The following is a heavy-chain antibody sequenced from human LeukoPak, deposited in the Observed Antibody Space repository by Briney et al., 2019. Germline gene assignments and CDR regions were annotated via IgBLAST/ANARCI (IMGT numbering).Heavy chain of an antibody. CDR2: IKEDGSEE. D-gene: IGHD2-21*02. CDR1: GFTFSSYW. Sequence: GGSLRLSCAASGFTFSSYWVSWVRQAPGKGLEWVANIKEDGSEEYYVDSVKGRFTISRDNAKNALYLQMNSLRAEDTAVYYCARAVTAMGFDYWGQGTPVTVSS. CDR3: ARAVTAMGFDY. V-gene: IGHV3-7*01. J-gene: IGHJ4*02.